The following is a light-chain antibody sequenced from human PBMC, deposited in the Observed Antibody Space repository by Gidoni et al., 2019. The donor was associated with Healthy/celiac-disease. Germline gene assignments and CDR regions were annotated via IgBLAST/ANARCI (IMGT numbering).Light chain of an antibody. V-gene: IGKV1-5*03. J-gene: IGKJ1*01. CDR1: QSISTW. CDR2: TAP. Sequence: DTQITQSPSTPAASVGDIVTITCRPSQSISTWLAWYQQKPGEAPKLPVYTAPSLESGGPTRFSGSGSRTGITLTISRLHPDDFATYYCQQYNSYSWTFXPXTKVEIK. CDR3: QQYNSYSWT.